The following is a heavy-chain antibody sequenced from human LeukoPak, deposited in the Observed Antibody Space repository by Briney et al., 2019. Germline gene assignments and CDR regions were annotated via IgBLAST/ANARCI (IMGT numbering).Heavy chain of an antibody. D-gene: IGHD5-18*01. CDR3: AKHVDTAMEIDY. J-gene: IGHJ4*02. CDR2: IDPSDSYT. V-gene: IGHV5-10-1*01. Sequence: GESLKISCKGSGYSFTSYWISWVRQMPGKGLEWMGRIDPSDSYTNYSPSFQGHVTISADKSISTAYLQWSSLKASDTAMYYCAKHVDTAMEIDYWGQGTLVTVSS. CDR1: GYSFTSYW.